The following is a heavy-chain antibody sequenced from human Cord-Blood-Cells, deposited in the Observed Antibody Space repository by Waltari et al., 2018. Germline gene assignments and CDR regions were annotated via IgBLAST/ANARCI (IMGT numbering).Heavy chain of an antibody. Sequence: QVQLVQSGAEVKKPGASVKVSCKVSGYTLTELSMHWVRQAPGKGLEWMGGFDPEDGQTSEEQKFRGRVTVTEDTSTETAYMELSSLRSEDTAGYYCATGKWERRRRDAFDIWGQGTMVTVSS. CDR2: FDPEDGQT. D-gene: IGHD1-26*01. CDR3: ATGKWERRRRDAFDI. V-gene: IGHV1-24*01. J-gene: IGHJ3*02. CDR1: GYTLTELS.